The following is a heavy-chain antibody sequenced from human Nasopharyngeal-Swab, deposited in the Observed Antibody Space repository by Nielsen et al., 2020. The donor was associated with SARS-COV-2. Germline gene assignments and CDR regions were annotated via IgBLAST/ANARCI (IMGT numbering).Heavy chain of an antibody. CDR2: ISWNSGSI. J-gene: IGHJ2*01. Sequence: LSLTCAASGFTFDDYAMHWVRQAPGKGLEWVSGISWNSGSIGYADSVKGRFTISRDNAKNSLYLQMNSLRAEDTALYYCAKEVYYDSSGYSVAYWYFDLWGRGTLVTVSS. D-gene: IGHD3-22*01. CDR1: GFTFDDYA. CDR3: AKEVYYDSSGYSVAYWYFDL. V-gene: IGHV3-9*01.